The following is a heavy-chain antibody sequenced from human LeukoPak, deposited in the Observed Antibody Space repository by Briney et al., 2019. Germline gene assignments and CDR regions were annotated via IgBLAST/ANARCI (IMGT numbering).Heavy chain of an antibody. V-gene: IGHV3-11*01. D-gene: IGHD6-19*01. Sequence: PGGSLRLSCAASGFTFSDYYMSRIRQAPGKGLEWVSYISSSGSTIYYADSVKGRFTISRDNAKNSLYLQMNSPRAEDTAVYYCARDRVASSGWSGGSIDYWGQGTLVTVSS. CDR2: ISSSGSTI. CDR1: GFTFSDYY. J-gene: IGHJ4*02. CDR3: ARDRVASSGWSGGSIDY.